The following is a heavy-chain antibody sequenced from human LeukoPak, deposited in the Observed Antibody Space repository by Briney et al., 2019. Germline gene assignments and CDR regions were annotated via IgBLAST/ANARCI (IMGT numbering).Heavy chain of an antibody. V-gene: IGHV4-39*01. Sequence: SETLSLTCTVSGGSISSSSYYWGWVRQPPGKGLEWIGSIYYSGSTSYKPSLKSRLTISLDTSRNQFSLKVSSVTAADTAIYYCTRESSSSPDSWGQGTLVTVSS. D-gene: IGHD6-6*01. J-gene: IGHJ5*01. CDR1: GGSISSSSYY. CDR3: TRESSSSPDS. CDR2: IYYSGST.